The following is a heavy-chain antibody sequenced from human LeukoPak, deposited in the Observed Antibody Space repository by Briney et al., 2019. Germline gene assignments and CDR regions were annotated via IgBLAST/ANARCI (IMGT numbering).Heavy chain of an antibody. CDR1: GFTFDDYA. CDR2: ISWNSGSI. J-gene: IGHJ6*02. CDR3: ARVIIARWGYYYGMDV. Sequence: GGSLRLSCAASGFTFDDYAMHWVRQAPGKGLEWVSGISWNSGSIGYADSVKGRFTISRDNAKNSLYLQMNSLRAEHTAVYYCARVIIARWGYYYGMDVWGQGTTVTVSS. V-gene: IGHV3-9*01. D-gene: IGHD4-23*01.